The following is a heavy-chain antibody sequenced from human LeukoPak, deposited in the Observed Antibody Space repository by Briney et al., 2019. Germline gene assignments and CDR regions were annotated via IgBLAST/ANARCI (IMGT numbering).Heavy chain of an antibody. D-gene: IGHD6-6*01. V-gene: IGHV3-66*03. J-gene: IGHJ4*02. Sequence: GGSLRLSCAASGFTVSTNYMSWVRQAPGKGLEWVSVIYSSGSTYYADSVKGRFTIFRDNSKNTLYLQMNSLRAEDTAVYYCARDGGLAPYSSSTPFDYWGQGTLVTVS. CDR2: IYSSGST. CDR3: ARDGGLAPYSSSTPFDY. CDR1: GFTVSTNY.